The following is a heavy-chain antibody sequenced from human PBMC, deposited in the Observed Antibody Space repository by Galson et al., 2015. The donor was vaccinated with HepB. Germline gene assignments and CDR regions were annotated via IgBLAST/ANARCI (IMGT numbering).Heavy chain of an antibody. J-gene: IGHJ2*01. V-gene: IGHV3-7*03. CDR2: IKQDGSEK. D-gene: IGHD2-2*02. Sequence: SLRLSCAASGFTFSSYWMSWVRQAPGKGLEWVANIKQDGSEKYYVDSVKGRFTISRDNAKNSLYLQMNSLRAEDTAVYYCARDCLEVPAAIGDWYFDLWGRGTLVTVSS. CDR1: GFTFSSYW. CDR3: ARDCLEVPAAIGDWYFDL.